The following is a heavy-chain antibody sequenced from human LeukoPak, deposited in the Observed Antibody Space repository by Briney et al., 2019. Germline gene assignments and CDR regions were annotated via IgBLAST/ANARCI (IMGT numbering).Heavy chain of an antibody. V-gene: IGHV3-23*01. CDR1: GFTFSSYA. Sequence: GGTLRLSCAASGFTFSSYAMSWVRQAPGKGLEWGSAVSGGGGSTNYADSVKGRFTISRDNSKNTLYLQMNSLRAEDTAVYYCAKISGSEGFDYWGQGTLVTVSS. D-gene: IGHD3-10*01. CDR3: AKISGSEGFDY. CDR2: VSGGGGST. J-gene: IGHJ4*02.